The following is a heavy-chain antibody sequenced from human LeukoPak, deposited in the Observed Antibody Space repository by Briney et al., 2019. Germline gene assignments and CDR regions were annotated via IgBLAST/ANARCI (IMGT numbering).Heavy chain of an antibody. J-gene: IGHJ1*01. Sequence: SVKVSCKASGGTFCSYAISWVRQAPGQGLEWMGGIIPIFGTANYAQKFQGRVTITADESTSTAYMELSSLRSEDTAVYYCANTIAYCGGDCYGTVFQHWGRGTLVTVSS. CDR1: GGTFCSYA. D-gene: IGHD2-21*01. CDR2: IIPIFGTA. CDR3: ANTIAYCGGDCYGTVFQH. V-gene: IGHV1-69*13.